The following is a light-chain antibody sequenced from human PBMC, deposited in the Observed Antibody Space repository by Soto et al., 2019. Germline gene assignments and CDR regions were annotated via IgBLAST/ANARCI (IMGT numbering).Light chain of an antibody. CDR3: AAWDDSLNGPV. V-gene: IGLV1-44*01. CDR1: SSNIGSNT. J-gene: IGLJ2*01. Sequence: QSVLTQPPSASGTPGQRVTISCSGSSSNIGSNTVNSYQQLPGTAPKLLLYSNNQRPSGVPDRFSGSKSGTSASLAISGLQSEDEADYYCAAWDDSLNGPVFGGGTKLTVL. CDR2: SNN.